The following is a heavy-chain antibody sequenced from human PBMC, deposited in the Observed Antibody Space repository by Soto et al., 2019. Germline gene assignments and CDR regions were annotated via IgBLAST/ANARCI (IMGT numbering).Heavy chain of an antibody. D-gene: IGHD2-21*02. Sequence: QITLNESGPTLVQPPETLTLTCTFSGFSLSTSGVGVGWLRQPPGRALEWLALIYWDDDRRYNPSLSSRLTVNMGTSSDHVVLTMTNIDPVGTATYYCAHRVIWRPRDWTLGRFDPWGQGTLGIVDS. J-gene: IGHJ5*02. CDR1: GFSLSTSGVG. V-gene: IGHV2-5*02. CDR2: IYWDDDR. CDR3: AHRVIWRPRDWTLGRFDP.